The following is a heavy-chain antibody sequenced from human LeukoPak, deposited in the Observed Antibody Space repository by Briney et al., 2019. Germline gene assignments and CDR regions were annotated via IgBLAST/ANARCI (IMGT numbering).Heavy chain of an antibody. D-gene: IGHD6-19*01. CDR2: IIPIFGTA. V-gene: IGHV1-69*05. Sequence: GSSVKVSCKASGGTFSSYAISWVRQAPGQGLEWMGRIIPIFGTANNAQKFQGRVTITTDESTSTAYMELSSLRSEDTAVYYCARGGAVAGTDLYFDYWGQGTLVTASS. CDR1: GGTFSSYA. CDR3: ARGGAVAGTDLYFDY. J-gene: IGHJ4*02.